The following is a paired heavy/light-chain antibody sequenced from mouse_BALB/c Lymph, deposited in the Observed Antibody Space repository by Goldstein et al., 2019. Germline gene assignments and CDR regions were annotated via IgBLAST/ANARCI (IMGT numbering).Light chain of an antibody. CDR2: LAS. Sequence: DIVLTQSPASLAVSLGQRATISCRASKSVSTSGYSYMHWYQQKPGQPPKLLIYLASNLESGVPARFSGSGSGTDFTLNIHPVEEEDAATYYCQHSRELPLTFGAGTKLELK. J-gene: IGKJ5*01. CDR1: KSVSTSGYSY. CDR3: QHSRELPLT. V-gene: IGKV3-12*01.
Heavy chain of an antibody. CDR1: GFTFSDAW. D-gene: IGHD2-4*01. Sequence: EVKLEESGGGLVQPGGSMKLSCAASGFTFSDAWMDWVRQSPEKGLEWVAEIRSKANNHATYYAESVKGRFTISRDDSKSSVYLQMNSLRAEDTGIYYCTRKRLRAMDYWGQGTSVTVSS. J-gene: IGHJ4*01. V-gene: IGHV6-6*01. CDR3: TRKRLRAMDY. CDR2: IRSKANNHAT.